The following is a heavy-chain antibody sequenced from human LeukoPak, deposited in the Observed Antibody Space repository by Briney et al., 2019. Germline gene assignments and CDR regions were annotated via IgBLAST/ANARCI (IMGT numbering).Heavy chain of an antibody. J-gene: IGHJ3*02. D-gene: IGHD2-15*01. V-gene: IGHV4-4*07. Sequence: SETLSLTCTVSGGSINNYYWSWIRQPAGKGLEWIGRIYTRGSTNYNPSLKSRVTMSVDTSKNQFSLKLSSVTAADTAVYYCARGRYCSADICSGGDAFDIWGQGTMVSISS. CDR1: GGSINNYY. CDR2: IYTRGST. CDR3: ARGRYCSADICSGGDAFDI.